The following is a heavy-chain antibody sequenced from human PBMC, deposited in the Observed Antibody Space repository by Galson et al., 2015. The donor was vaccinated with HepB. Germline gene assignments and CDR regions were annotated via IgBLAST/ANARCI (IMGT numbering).Heavy chain of an antibody. CDR3: ARVAGYGKGHYFDY. V-gene: IGHV3-64*01. Sequence: SLRLSCAASGFTFSSYAMHWVRQAPGKGLEYVSAISSNGGSTYYANSVKGRFTISRDNSKNTLYLRMGSLRAEDMAVYYCARVAGYGKGHYFDYWGQGTLVTVSS. D-gene: IGHD5-12*01. CDR2: ISSNGGST. CDR1: GFTFSSYA. J-gene: IGHJ4*02.